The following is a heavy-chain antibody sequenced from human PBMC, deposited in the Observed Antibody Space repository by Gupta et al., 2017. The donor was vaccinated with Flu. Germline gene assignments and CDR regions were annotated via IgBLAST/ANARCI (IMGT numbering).Heavy chain of an antibody. Sequence: QVQLVQSGDAVKQPGASVKFSCGASGYIFTSYNMNSVRQAPGKGLEWMGWINTDNGNTKYSRHFEGRIFITRDTFATTAYMDLSSLTSEDTAVYYCAIQVPVTRGSGNDGGQGTTVTVSS. D-gene: IGHD1-1*01. V-gene: IGHV1-3*04. CDR2: INTDNGNT. J-gene: IGHJ4*02. CDR3: AIQVPVTRGSGND. CDR1: GYIFTSYN.